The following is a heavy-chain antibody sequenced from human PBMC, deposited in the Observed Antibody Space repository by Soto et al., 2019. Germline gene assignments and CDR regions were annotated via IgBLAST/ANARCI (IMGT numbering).Heavy chain of an antibody. CDR1: GGTFSSYT. CDR2: IIPILGIA. CDR3: ARDWAPYCSSTSCYRGAFDI. J-gene: IGHJ3*02. V-gene: IGHV1-69*04. D-gene: IGHD2-2*01. Sequence: GASVKVSCKASGGTFSSYTISWVRQAPGQGLEWMGRIIPILGIANYAQKFQGRVTITADKSTSTAYMELSSLRSEDTAVYYCARDWAPYCSSTSCYRGAFDIWGQGTMVTVSS.